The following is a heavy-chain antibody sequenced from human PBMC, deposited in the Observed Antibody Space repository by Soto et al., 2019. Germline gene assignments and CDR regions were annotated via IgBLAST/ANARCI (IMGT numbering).Heavy chain of an antibody. CDR1: GGSITSYY. Sequence: PSETLSLTCTVSGGSITSYYWSWIRQPPGKGLEWIGYINYSGITNYNPSLKSRVTMSVDTSKNQFSLKLSSVTAADTAVYYCATLPPRIVVVVLPIPSWGQGTLVTVSS. CDR2: INYSGIT. D-gene: IGHD2-15*01. V-gene: IGHV4-59*08. CDR3: ATLPPRIVVVVLPIPS. J-gene: IGHJ4*02.